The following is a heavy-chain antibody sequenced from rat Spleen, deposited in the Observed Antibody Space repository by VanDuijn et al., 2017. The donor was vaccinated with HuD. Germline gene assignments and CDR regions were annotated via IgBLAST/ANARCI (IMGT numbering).Heavy chain of an antibody. J-gene: IGHJ4*01. V-gene: IGHV5-27*01. CDR2: ISPSGGST. CDR1: GFTFSDYY. CDR3: TRDRNIYTIWYVMDA. D-gene: IGHD1-6*01. Sequence: EVQLVESDGGLVQPGRSLKLSCAASGFTFSDYYMAWVRQAPTKGLEWVASISPSGGSTYYPDSVKGRFTISRDNAKSTQYLQMDSLRSEDTATYYCTRDRNIYTIWYVMDAWGQGASVTVSS.